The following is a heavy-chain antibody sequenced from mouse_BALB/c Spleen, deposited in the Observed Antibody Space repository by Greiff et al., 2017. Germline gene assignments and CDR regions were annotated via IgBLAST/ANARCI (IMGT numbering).Heavy chain of an antibody. CDR3: AKHYYYGSSYGFAY. Sequence: VKLQESGPGLVAPSQSLSITCTVSGFSLTGYGVRWVRQPPGKGLEWLGVIWGDGSTTYHSAHISRLGIIKDNSNSQVFLKLNSLQTDDTAAYYGAKHYYYGSSYGFAYWGQGTLVTVSA. CDR2: IWGDGST. CDR1: GFSLTGYG. D-gene: IGHD1-1*01. V-gene: IGHV2-3*01. J-gene: IGHJ3*01.